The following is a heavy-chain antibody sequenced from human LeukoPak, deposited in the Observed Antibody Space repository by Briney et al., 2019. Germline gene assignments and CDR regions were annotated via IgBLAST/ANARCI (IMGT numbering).Heavy chain of an antibody. Sequence: GGSLRLSCVASGFTFSSYNMNWVRQAPGKGLEWVSSITTSSSYIYYADSVKGRFTISRDNAKNSLYLQMNSLRAEDTALYYCARGPWELDIWGQGTMVTVSS. J-gene: IGHJ3*02. CDR2: ITTSSSYI. V-gene: IGHV3-21*04. CDR1: GFTFSSYN. D-gene: IGHD1-26*01. CDR3: ARGPWELDI.